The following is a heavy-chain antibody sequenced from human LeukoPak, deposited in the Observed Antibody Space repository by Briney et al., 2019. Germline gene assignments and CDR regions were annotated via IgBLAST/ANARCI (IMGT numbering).Heavy chain of an antibody. J-gene: IGHJ4*02. CDR1: GFTFSNYE. CDR3: ARDLVQLWSKDY. CDR2: ISCSGRNI. V-gene: IGHV3-48*03. Sequence: TGGSLRLSCAASGFTFSNYEFDWVRQAPGKGLEWVSYISCSGRNIYYADSVKGRFTISRDNAKNSLYLQMNSLRAEDTAVYYCARDLVQLWSKDYWGQGTLVTVSS. D-gene: IGHD5-18*01.